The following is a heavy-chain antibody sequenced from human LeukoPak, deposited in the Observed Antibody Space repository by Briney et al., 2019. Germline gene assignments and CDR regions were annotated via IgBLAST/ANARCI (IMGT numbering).Heavy chain of an antibody. D-gene: IGHD6-6*01. CDR3: ARAEYSSSLDY. Sequence: SETLSLTCAVYGGSFSGYYWSWIRQPPGKGLEWIGEINHRGSTNYNPSLKSRVTISVDTSKNKFSLKLSSVTAADTAVYYCARAEYSSSLDYWGQGTLVTVSS. V-gene: IGHV4-34*01. J-gene: IGHJ4*02. CDR1: GGSFSGYY. CDR2: INHRGST.